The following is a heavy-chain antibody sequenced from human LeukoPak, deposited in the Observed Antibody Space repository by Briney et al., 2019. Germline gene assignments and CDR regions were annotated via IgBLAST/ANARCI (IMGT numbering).Heavy chain of an antibody. CDR3: ARWGYYYDSSGSKGGYFDY. CDR2: IYYSGST. CDR1: GGSISSSSYY. Sequence: SETLSLTCTVSGGSISSSSYYWGWIRQPPGKGLEWIGSIYYSGSTYYNPSLKSRVTISVDTSKNQFSLKLSSVTAADTAVYYCARWGYYYDSSGSKGGYFDYWGQGTLVTVSS. D-gene: IGHD3-22*01. V-gene: IGHV4-39*07. J-gene: IGHJ4*02.